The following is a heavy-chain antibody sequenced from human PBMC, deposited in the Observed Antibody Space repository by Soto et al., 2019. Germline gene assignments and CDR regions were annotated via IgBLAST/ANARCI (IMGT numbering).Heavy chain of an antibody. J-gene: IGHJ4*02. Sequence: QVQLVQSGAEVKKPGASVKVSCKASGYTFTSYGISWVRQAPGQGLEWMGWISAYNGNTNYAQKIQGRVTMTTDTSARTASLVERRLRTHDTAVYYCASSLLMGYSLEAESDWGQGTLVTVSS. CDR1: GYTFTSYG. CDR2: ISAYNGNT. D-gene: IGHD1-26*01. V-gene: IGHV1-18*01. CDR3: ASSLLMGYSLEAESD.